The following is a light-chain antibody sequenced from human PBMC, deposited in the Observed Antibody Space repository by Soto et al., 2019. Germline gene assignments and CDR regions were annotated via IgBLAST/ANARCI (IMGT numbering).Light chain of an antibody. CDR2: AAS. Sequence: DIQMTQSPSSVSASVGDRVTITCRASQDISNWLAWYQQKPGKAPKLLIHAASTLHSGVPSRFRGSGSGTEFSLTISSLQPEDFAAYYCQQTNSFPFTFGPGTKVDVK. V-gene: IGKV1-12*01. J-gene: IGKJ3*01. CDR3: QQTNSFPFT. CDR1: QDISNW.